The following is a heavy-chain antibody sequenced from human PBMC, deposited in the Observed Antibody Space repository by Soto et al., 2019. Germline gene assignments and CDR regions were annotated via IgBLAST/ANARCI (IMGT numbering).Heavy chain of an antibody. CDR1: GGSFSGYY. CDR3: ARGKASGVRISIVREYYFDY. CDR2: INHSGST. Sequence: PAETLSLTCAVYGGSFSGYYWSWIRQPPGKGLEWIGEINHSGSTNYNPSLKSRVTISVDTSKNQFSLKLSSVTAADTAVYYCARGKASGVRISIVREYYFDYWGQGTLVTVSS. D-gene: IGHD3-10*02. J-gene: IGHJ4*02. V-gene: IGHV4-34*01.